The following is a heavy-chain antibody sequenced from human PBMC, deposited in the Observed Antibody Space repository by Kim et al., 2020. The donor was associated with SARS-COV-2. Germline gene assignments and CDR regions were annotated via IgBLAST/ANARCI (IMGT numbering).Heavy chain of an antibody. Sequence: SQTLSLTCVISGDSVFTNDVGWHWIRQSPSRGLEWLGRTYYRSKWYNDYAVSVKSRITISPDTSKHQFSLQLNSLTPEETAVYYCARGHFYAFDFWCQGT. CDR3: ARGHFYAFDF. D-gene: IGHD3-3*02. V-gene: IGHV6-1*01. J-gene: IGHJ3*01. CDR2: TYYRSKWYN. CDR1: GDSVFTNDVG.